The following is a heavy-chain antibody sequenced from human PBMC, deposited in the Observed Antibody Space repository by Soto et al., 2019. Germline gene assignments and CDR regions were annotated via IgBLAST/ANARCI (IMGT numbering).Heavy chain of an antibody. CDR2: TYYRSKWYN. CDR3: VRTLDDIVVVVAATGWFDP. J-gene: IGHJ5*02. Sequence: SQTLSLTCAISGDSVSSNSAAWNWIRQSPSRGLEWLGRTYYRSKWYNDYAVPVKSRITINPDTSKNQFSLQLNSVTPEDTAVYYCVRTLDDIVVVVAATGWFDPWGQGTLVTVSS. D-gene: IGHD2-15*01. V-gene: IGHV6-1*01. CDR1: GDSVSSNSAA.